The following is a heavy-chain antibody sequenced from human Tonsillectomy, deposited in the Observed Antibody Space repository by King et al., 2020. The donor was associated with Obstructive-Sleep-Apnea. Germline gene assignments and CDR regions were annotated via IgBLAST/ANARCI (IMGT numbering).Heavy chain of an antibody. CDR2: IYPGDSDT. CDR3: ARAPCGGDCYSGAFEI. CDR1: GYRFTSYW. V-gene: IGHV5-51*01. Sequence: VQLVESGAEVKKPGESLKISCKGSGYRFTSYWIGWVRQMPGKGLEWMGIIYPGDSDTTYSPSFQGPGTISADKSISTAYLQWSRLKASDTAMYYCARAPCGGDCYSGAFEIWGQGTMVTVSS. D-gene: IGHD2-21*02. J-gene: IGHJ3*02.